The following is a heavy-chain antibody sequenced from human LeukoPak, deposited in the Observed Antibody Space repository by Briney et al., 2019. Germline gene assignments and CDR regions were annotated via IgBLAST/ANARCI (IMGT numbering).Heavy chain of an antibody. CDR1: GFTFRSYG. Sequence: GGSLRLSCAASGFTFRSYGMHWVRQAPGKGLEWVAFIRYDGINKYYADSVKGRFTISRDNSKNTLYLQMNSLRAEDTAVYYCARDGHHAFDIWGQGTMVTVSS. J-gene: IGHJ3*02. CDR3: ARDGHHAFDI. V-gene: IGHV3-30*02. CDR2: IRYDGINK.